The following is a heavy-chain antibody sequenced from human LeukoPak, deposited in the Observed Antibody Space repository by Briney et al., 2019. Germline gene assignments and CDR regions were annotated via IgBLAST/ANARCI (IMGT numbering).Heavy chain of an antibody. D-gene: IGHD6-19*01. J-gene: IGHJ4*02. Sequence: VASVKVSCKASGYTFTGYYMHWVRQAPGQGLEWMGWINPNSGGTNYAQKFQGRVTMTRDTSISTAYMELSRLRSDDTAVYYCARGVERSSGWRWGDYWGQGTLVTVSS. CDR2: INPNSGGT. V-gene: IGHV1-2*02. CDR3: ARGVERSSGWRWGDY. CDR1: GYTFTGYY.